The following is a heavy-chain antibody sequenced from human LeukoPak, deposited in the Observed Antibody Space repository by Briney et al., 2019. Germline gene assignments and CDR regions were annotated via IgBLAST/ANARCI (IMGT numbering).Heavy chain of an antibody. CDR3: ASSSSGAIDY. D-gene: IGHD6-19*01. V-gene: IGHV4-59*08. CDR2: IYYSGST. J-gene: IGHJ4*02. CDR1: GGSISSYY. Sequence: PSETLSLTCTVSGGSISSYYWSWIRQPPGKGLEWIGYIYYSGSTNYNPSLKSRVTISVDTSKNQFSLKLSSVTAADTAVYYCASSSSGAIDYWGQGTLVTVSS.